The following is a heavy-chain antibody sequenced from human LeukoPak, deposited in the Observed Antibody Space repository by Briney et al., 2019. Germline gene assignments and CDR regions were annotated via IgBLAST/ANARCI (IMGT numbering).Heavy chain of an antibody. CDR3: AKDVMRCSGGCI. D-gene: IGHD2-15*01. J-gene: IGHJ4*02. Sequence: GGSLRLSCAASGFTFSSYAMSWVRQAPGKGLEWVSAITGSGGSTYYAASVKGRFTISRDNSKNTLSLQMNSLRAEDTAIYYCAKDVMRCSGGCIWGQGTLVTVSS. CDR1: GFTFSSYA. V-gene: IGHV3-23*01. CDR2: ITGSGGST.